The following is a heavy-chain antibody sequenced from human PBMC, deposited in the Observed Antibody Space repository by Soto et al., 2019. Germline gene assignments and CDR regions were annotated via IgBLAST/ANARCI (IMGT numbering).Heavy chain of an antibody. D-gene: IGHD6-19*01. Sequence: QVQLVESGGGVVQPGRSLRLSCAASGFTFSSYAMHWVRQAPGKGLEWVAVISYDGSNKYYADSVKGRFTISRDNSKNTLYLQMNSLRAEDTAVYYCASGGGSGWLYWGQGTLVTVSS. J-gene: IGHJ4*02. CDR1: GFTFSSYA. CDR2: ISYDGSNK. CDR3: ASGGGSGWLY. V-gene: IGHV3-30-3*01.